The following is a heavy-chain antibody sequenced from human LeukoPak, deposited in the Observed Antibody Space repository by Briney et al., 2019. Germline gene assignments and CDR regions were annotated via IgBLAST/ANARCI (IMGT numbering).Heavy chain of an antibody. CDR2: ISYDGSNK. V-gene: IGHV3-30-3*01. CDR3: ARGVDYDFWSGIDY. CDR1: GFTFSSYA. Sequence: PGGSLRLSCAASGFTFSSYAMHWVRQAPGKGLEWVAVISYDGSNKYYADSVKGRFTISRDNSKNTLYLQMNSLRAEDTAVYYCARGVDYDFWSGIDYWGQGTLVTVSS. J-gene: IGHJ4*02. D-gene: IGHD3-3*01.